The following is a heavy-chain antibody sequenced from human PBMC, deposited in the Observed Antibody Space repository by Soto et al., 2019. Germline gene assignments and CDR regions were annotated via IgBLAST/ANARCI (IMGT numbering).Heavy chain of an antibody. D-gene: IGHD6-13*01. Sequence: EVQLVESGGALVQPGESLRLSCAASGFTFSDYSMNWVRQAPGKGLEWLAYISKDNSPPYYADPVKGRFTLSRDNAKNSLYLQMNDLRAEDTATYYCATGESQSRSHWFYHWGQGTLVSVS. V-gene: IGHV3-48*01. J-gene: IGHJ5*02. CDR2: ISKDNSPP. CDR3: ATGESQSRSHWFYH. CDR1: GFTFSDYS.